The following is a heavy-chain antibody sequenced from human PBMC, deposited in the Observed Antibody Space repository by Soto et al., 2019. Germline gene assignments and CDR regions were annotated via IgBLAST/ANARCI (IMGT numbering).Heavy chain of an antibody. CDR1: GYTFTSYG. CDR2: ISAYNGNT. Sequence: ASVKVSCKASGYTFTSYGISWVRQAPGQGLEKKGRISAYNGNTNYAQKIQSRVTKTTDTSKSTTNKEMRSLRSDDKTEYYCARVRFRGVIDYWGQGTLVTFSA. CDR3: ARVRFRGVIDY. J-gene: IGHJ4*02. V-gene: IGHV1-18*01. D-gene: IGHD3-10*01.